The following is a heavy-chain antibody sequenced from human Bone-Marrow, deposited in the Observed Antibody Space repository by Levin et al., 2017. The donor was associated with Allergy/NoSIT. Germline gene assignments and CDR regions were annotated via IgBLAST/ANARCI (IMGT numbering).Heavy chain of an antibody. CDR2: ISGSSGYI. CDR1: EFTFNTYS. CDR3: ASSHYYYSGSNSKEASFDFDF. V-gene: IGHV3-21*01. D-gene: IGHD3-10*01. J-gene: IGHJ4*02. Sequence: GGSLRLSCAVSEFTFNTYSMNWVRQAPGKGLEWVSSISGSSGYIYYADSVKGRFTISRDNAKSSLYLQMNSLRAEDTAVYYCASSHYYYSGSNSKEASFDFDFWGQGTLVTVSS.